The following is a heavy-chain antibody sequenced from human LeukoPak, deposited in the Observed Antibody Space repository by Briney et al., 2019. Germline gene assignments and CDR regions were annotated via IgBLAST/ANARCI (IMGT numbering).Heavy chain of an antibody. Sequence: GGSLRLSCAASGFTFSSYAMHWVRQAPGKGLEWVAVISYDGSNKYYADSVKGRFTISRDNSKNTLYLQMNSLRAEDTAVYYCARDRLRGSHPLYYFDYWGQGTLVTVSS. CDR2: ISYDGSNK. CDR1: GFTFSSYA. J-gene: IGHJ4*02. D-gene: IGHD3-16*01. CDR3: ARDRLRGSHPLYYFDY. V-gene: IGHV3-30-3*01.